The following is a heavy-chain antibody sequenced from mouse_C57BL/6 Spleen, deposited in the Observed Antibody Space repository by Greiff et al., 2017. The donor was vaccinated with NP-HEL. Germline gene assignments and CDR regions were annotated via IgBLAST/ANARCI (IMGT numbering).Heavy chain of an antibody. CDR3: ARGGYVWYFDV. D-gene: IGHD3-1*01. V-gene: IGHV1-52*01. Sequence: VQLQESGAELVRPGSSVKLSCKASGYTFTSYWMHWVKQRPIQGLEWIGNIDPSDSETHYNQKFKDKATLTVDKSSSTAYMQLSSLTSEDSAVYYCARGGYVWYFDVWGTGTTVTVSS. CDR1: GYTFTSYW. J-gene: IGHJ1*03. CDR2: IDPSDSET.